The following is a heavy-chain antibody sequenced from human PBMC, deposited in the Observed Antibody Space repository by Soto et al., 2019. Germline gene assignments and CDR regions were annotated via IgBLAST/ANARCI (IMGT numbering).Heavy chain of an antibody. D-gene: IGHD3-16*01. CDR3: ARDRVAGIWGDAFDI. CDR2: ISTSTGNT. CDR1: GYTFTNYD. J-gene: IGHJ3*02. V-gene: IGHV1-18*04. Sequence: SVKVSFKGSGYTFTNYDVTWVRQAPGQGLEWMGWISTSTGNTNYAQKLQGRVTMTTDTSTSTAYMDLRSLTSDDTAVYYCARDRVAGIWGDAFDIWGQGTMVTVSS.